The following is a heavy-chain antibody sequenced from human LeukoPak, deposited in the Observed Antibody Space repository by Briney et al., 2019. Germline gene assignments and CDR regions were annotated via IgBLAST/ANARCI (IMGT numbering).Heavy chain of an antibody. CDR2: ISSSGNTI. CDR1: GFTFSSYE. Sequence: GGSLRLSCAASGFTFSSYEMNWVRQAPGKGLEWVSFISSSGNTIYYADSVKGRFTISRDNAKNSLYLQMNSLRAEDTATYYCARVLAAAGWDRGQGTPVTVSS. CDR3: ARVLAAAGWD. D-gene: IGHD6-13*01. V-gene: IGHV3-48*03. J-gene: IGHJ4*02.